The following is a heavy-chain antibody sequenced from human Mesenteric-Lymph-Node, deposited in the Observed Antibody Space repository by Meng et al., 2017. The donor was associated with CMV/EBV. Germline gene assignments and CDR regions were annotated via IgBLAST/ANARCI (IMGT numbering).Heavy chain of an antibody. Sequence: ASVMVSCYASAYTFIGYYLHWVRHAPGQGLEWMGWINFISGCTQYAEKFLGRVTMTRDTSISTAYMELRRLRSDDTAVYYCAKQSEYNSGWYGGLGWFDPWGQGTLVTVAS. CDR2: INFISGCT. CDR1: AYTFIGYY. CDR3: AKQSEYNSGWYGGLGWFDP. V-gene: IGHV1-2*02. D-gene: IGHD6-13*01. J-gene: IGHJ5*02.